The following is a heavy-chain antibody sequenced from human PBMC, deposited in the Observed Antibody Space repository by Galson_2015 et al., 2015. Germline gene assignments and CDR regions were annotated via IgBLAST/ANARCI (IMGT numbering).Heavy chain of an antibody. CDR1: GFTFSSHE. Sequence: SLRLSCAASGFTFSSHEMDWVRQAPGKGLEWISYISTGGSSLYYADSVKGRFTISRDNAENSLYLQMNSLRADDTAVYYCARRPIGRRGFDYWGQGTLVTVSS. D-gene: IGHD1-26*01. CDR3: ARRPIGRRGFDY. CDR2: ISTGGSSL. V-gene: IGHV3-48*03. J-gene: IGHJ4*02.